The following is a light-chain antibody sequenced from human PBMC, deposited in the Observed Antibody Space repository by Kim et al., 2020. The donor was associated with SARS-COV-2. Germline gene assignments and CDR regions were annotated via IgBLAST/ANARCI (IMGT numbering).Light chain of an antibody. V-gene: IGLV3-1*01. CDR1: KLGDKY. CDR2: QDS. CDR3: QAWDSSTVV. Sequence: SYELTQPPSVSVSPGQTASITCSGDKLGDKYACWHQQKPGQSPVLVIYQDSKRPSGIPERFSGPHSGNTATLTISGTQAMDEADYYCQAWDSSTVVLGGG. J-gene: IGLJ3*02.